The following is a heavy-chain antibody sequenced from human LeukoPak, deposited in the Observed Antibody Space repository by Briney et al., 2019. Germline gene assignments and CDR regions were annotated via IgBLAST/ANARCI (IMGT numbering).Heavy chain of an antibody. V-gene: IGHV1-2*02. Sequence: ASVKVSCKASGYTFTGYYMHWVRQAPGQGLEWMGWINPNSGGTNYAQKFQGRVTMTRDTSISTAYMELSRLRSDDTAVYYCARGDYYDSRGYLYYYYYYYMDVWGKGTTVTVSS. CDR3: ARGDYYDSRGYLYYYYYYYMDV. CDR1: GYTFTGYY. CDR2: INPNSGGT. J-gene: IGHJ6*03. D-gene: IGHD3-22*01.